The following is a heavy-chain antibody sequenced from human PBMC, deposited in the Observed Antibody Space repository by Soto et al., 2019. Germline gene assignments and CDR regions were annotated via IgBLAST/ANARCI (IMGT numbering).Heavy chain of an antibody. CDR1: GYTFTSYA. D-gene: IGHD3-9*01. Sequence: ASVKVSCKASGYTFTSYAMHWVRQAPGQRLEWMGWINAGNGNTKYSQKFQGRVTITRDTSASTAYMELSSLRSEDTAVYYCARDGPRDYDILTGLSAFDIWGQGTMVPVSS. CDR3: ARDGPRDYDILTGLSAFDI. J-gene: IGHJ3*02. CDR2: INAGNGNT. V-gene: IGHV1-3*01.